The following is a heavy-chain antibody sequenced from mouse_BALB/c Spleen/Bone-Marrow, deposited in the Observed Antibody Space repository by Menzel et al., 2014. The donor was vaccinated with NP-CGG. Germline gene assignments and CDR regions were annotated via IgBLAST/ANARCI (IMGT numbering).Heavy chain of an antibody. D-gene: IGHD1-2*01. J-gene: IGHJ2*01. CDR1: GYTFSSYW. CDR3: ARRVTTANY. Sequence: QVQLKHSGAELMKPGASVKISCKATGYTFSSYWIEWVKQRPGHGLEWIGEISPGSGSTNYNEKFKGKATFTADTSSNTAYMQLSSLTSEDSAVYYCARRVTTANYWGQGTTLTVSS. CDR2: ISPGSGST. V-gene: IGHV1-9*01.